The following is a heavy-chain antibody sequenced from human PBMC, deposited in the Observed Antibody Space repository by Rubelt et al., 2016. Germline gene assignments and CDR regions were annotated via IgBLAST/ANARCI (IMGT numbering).Heavy chain of an antibody. CDR3: ARGGGGA. J-gene: IGHJ4*02. Sequence: EVQLLESGGGLVQPGGSLRLSCAASGFTFSDYTMNWVRQAPGKGLEWVSYINSGSNAIFYADSVRGRFTISRDNAKNSLFLQMNNLGAEDTAVYYCARGGGGAWGQGTLVTVSS. V-gene: IGHV3-48*04. CDR1: GFTFSDYT. CDR2: INSGSNAI. D-gene: IGHD3-16*01.